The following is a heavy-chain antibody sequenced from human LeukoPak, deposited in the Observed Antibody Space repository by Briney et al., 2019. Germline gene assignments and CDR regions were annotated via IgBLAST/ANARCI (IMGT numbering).Heavy chain of an antibody. Sequence: ASVEVSCKVSGYTLTELSIHWVRQAPGKGLDWMGGFDPEDAEPIYAEKFHDRVTMTEDPSTDTAYLELSSLTSEDTAVYYCATEGQWLLLHYFDSWGQGTLVTVSS. D-gene: IGHD6-19*01. V-gene: IGHV1-24*01. J-gene: IGHJ4*02. CDR3: ATEGQWLLLHYFDS. CDR1: GYTLTELS. CDR2: FDPEDAEP.